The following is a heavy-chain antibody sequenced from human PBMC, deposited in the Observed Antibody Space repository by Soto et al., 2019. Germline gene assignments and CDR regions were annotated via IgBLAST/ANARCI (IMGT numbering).Heavy chain of an antibody. CDR1: GYSISSGYY. D-gene: IGHD2-2*01. CDR2: IYHSGST. CDR3: ARDAGIVVVPEDYRMDG. Sequence: ETLSLTCAVSGYSISSGYYWGLIRQPPGKGLEWIGSIYHSGSTYYNPSLKSRVTISVDTSKNQFSLKLSSVTAADTAVYYCARDAGIVVVPEDYRMDGWGQGTTVTVSS. V-gene: IGHV4-38-2*02. J-gene: IGHJ6*02.